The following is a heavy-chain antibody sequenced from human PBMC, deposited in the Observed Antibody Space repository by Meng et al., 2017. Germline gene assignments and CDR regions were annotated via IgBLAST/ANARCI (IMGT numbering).Heavy chain of an antibody. CDR1: GFTFSSYW. CDR3: ARDRGDGGWYLAYYYYSMDV. D-gene: IGHD6-19*01. Sequence: GESLKISCAASGFTFSSYWMSWVRQAPGKGLEWVANIKQDGSEKYYVDSVKGRFTISRDNAKNSLYLQMNSLRAEDTAVYYCARDRGDGGWYLAYYYYSMDVWGQETTVTVSS. CDR2: IKQDGSEK. J-gene: IGHJ6*02. V-gene: IGHV3-7*01.